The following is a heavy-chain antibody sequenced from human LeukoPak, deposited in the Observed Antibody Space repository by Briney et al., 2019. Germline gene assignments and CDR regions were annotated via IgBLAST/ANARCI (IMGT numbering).Heavy chain of an antibody. CDR2: ISYDGSNY. J-gene: IGHJ4*02. D-gene: IGHD3-22*01. V-gene: IGHV3-30*03. CDR3: ARTYYDSTGYYGWEYYFDY. Sequence: KPGRSLRLSCAASGFTFSTYGMHCVRQAPGKGLEWVAVISYDGSNYYYADSVKGRFTISRDNSKNTLYLQMNSLRAEDTAVYSCARTYYDSTGYYGWEYYFDYWGQGTLVTVSS. CDR1: GFTFSTYG.